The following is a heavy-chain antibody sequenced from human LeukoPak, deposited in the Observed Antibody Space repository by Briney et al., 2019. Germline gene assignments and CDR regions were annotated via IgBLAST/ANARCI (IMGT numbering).Heavy chain of an antibody. CDR1: GGSFRVYY. CDR2: INHSGST. CDR3: ARVVRHQVVPAAPDY. J-gene: IGHJ4*02. D-gene: IGHD2-2*01. V-gene: IGHV4-34*01. Sequence: SDTLSLTCAVYGGSFRVYYWTWMPPPPRKGREWIREINHSGSTNYKPSLKSRVTISVDTSKNQFSLKLSSVTAADTAVYYCARVVRHQVVPAAPDYWGQGTLVTVSS.